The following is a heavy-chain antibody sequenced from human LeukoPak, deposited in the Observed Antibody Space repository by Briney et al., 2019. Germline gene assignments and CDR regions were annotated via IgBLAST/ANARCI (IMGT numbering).Heavy chain of an antibody. J-gene: IGHJ6*04. V-gene: IGHV4-38-2*02. CDR3: ARAGGSNGYSSGWVVDV. CDR1: GYSISSGYY. D-gene: IGHD6-19*01. Sequence: SETLSLTCTVSGYSISSGYYWGWIRQPPGKGLECIGSIHYSGSTYYNPSLQSRVTISIDASKNQFSLKLRFVTAADTAVYYCARAGGSNGYSSGWVVDVWGKGTTVTVSS. CDR2: IHYSGST.